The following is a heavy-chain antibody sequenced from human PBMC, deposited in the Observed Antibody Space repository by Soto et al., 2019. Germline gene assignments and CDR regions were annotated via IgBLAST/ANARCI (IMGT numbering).Heavy chain of an antibody. Sequence: EVQLVESGGDLVQPGGSLRLSCVASGFSFSSYWMNWVRQAPGKGLEWVGFIRQDGSDKYYVDSVKGRFTISRDNAKQSVYLQMNALRAEDTAVYYCARGTDGDKIDFWGPGTLVTVSS. J-gene: IGHJ4*02. CDR3: ARGTDGDKIDF. V-gene: IGHV3-7*03. CDR2: IRQDGSDK. CDR1: GFSFSSYW. D-gene: IGHD2-21*02.